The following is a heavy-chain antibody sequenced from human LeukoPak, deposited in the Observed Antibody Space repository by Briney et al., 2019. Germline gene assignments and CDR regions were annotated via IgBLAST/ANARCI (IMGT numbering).Heavy chain of an antibody. Sequence: PGGSLRLSCAASGFTFSSYAMSWVRQAPGKGLEWVSAISGSGGGTYYADSVKGRFTISRDNSKNTLYLQMNSLRAEDTAVYYCAKTQRYCSSTSCHFDYWGQGTLVTVSS. CDR3: AKTQRYCSSTSCHFDY. CDR2: ISGSGGGT. D-gene: IGHD2-2*01. J-gene: IGHJ4*02. CDR1: GFTFSSYA. V-gene: IGHV3-23*01.